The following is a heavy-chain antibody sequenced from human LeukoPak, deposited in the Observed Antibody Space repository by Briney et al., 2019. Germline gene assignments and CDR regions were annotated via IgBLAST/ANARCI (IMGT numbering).Heavy chain of an antibody. CDR2: IWYDGSNK. D-gene: IGHD3-22*01. CDR1: GFTFSSYG. J-gene: IGHJ4*02. CDR3: ARMDSSGYYYDNIDY. V-gene: IGHV3-33*01. Sequence: HPGGSLRLSCAAPGFTFSSYGMHWVRQAPDKGLEWVAVIWYDGSNKYYADSVKGRFTISRDNSKNTLYLQMNSLRAEDTAVYYCARMDSSGYYYDNIDYWGQGALVTVSS.